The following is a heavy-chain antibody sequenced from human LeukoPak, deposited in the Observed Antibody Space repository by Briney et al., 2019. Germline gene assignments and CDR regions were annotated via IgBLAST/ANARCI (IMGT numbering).Heavy chain of an antibody. J-gene: IGHJ6*02. CDR3: ARQYDTGGPYGMDV. CDR1: GYTFTNYW. CDR2: INPADSDT. D-gene: IGHD2-8*02. Sequence: GESLKISCKGSGYTFTNYWIGWVRQMPGKGLEWMGIINPADSDTTYSPSFQGQVTLSADKSISTAYLQWSSLKASDTAMYYRARQYDTGGPYGMDVWGQGTTVTVSS. V-gene: IGHV5-51*01.